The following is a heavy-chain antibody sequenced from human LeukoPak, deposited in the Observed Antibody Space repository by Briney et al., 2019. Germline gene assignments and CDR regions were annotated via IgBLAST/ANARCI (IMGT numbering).Heavy chain of an antibody. Sequence: SETLSLTCTVSGGSISSGCYYWSWIRQHPGKGLEWIGYIYYSGSTYYNPSLKSRVTISVDTSKNQFSLKLSSVTAADTAVYYCARCHYYDSSGYCGWFDPWGQGTLVTVSS. CDR3: ARCHYYDSSGYCGWFDP. J-gene: IGHJ5*02. D-gene: IGHD3-22*01. V-gene: IGHV4-31*03. CDR2: IYYSGST. CDR1: GGSISSGCYY.